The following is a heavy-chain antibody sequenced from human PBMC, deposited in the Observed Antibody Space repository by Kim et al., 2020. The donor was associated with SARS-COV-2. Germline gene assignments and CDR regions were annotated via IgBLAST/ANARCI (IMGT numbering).Heavy chain of an antibody. J-gene: IGHJ6*02. Sequence: ASVKVSCKASGYTFTSYGISWVRQAPGQGLEWMGWISAYNGNTNYAQKLQGRVTMTTDTSTSTAYMELRSLRSDDTAVYYCATNRGATVTTMSGGMDVWGQGTTVTVSS. CDR1: GYTFTSYG. V-gene: IGHV1-18*01. D-gene: IGHD4-17*01. CDR3: ATNRGATVTTMSGGMDV. CDR2: ISAYNGNT.